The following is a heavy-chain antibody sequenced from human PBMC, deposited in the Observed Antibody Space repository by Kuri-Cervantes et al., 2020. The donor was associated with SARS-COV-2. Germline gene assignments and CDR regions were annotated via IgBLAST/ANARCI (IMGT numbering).Heavy chain of an antibody. J-gene: IGHJ4*02. V-gene: IGHV4-59*13. CDR3: ARSDFWSGYFTLGFDY. Sequence: SETLSLTCTVSGGSISSYYWSWIRQRPGKGMGWDGNSYYSWSANNNPVLTRRVTISVDTSKNQFSLNLSSVTAADTAVYYCARSDFWSGYFTLGFDYWGQGTLVTVSS. D-gene: IGHD3-3*01. CDR1: GGSISSYY. CDR2: SYYSWSA.